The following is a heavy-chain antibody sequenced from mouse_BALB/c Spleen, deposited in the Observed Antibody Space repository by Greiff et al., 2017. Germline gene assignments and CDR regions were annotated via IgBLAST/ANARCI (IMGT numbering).Heavy chain of an antibody. D-gene: IGHD1-1*01. Sequence: VKVVESGPGLVQPSQSLSITCTVSGFSLTSYGVHWVRQSPGKGLEWLGVIWSGGSTDYNAAFISRLSISKDNSKSQVFFKMNSLQANDTAIYYCARRGDYYGSSSLYAMDYWGQGTSVTVSS. CDR2: IWSGGST. V-gene: IGHV2-2*02. J-gene: IGHJ4*01. CDR3: ARRGDYYGSSSLYAMDY. CDR1: GFSLTSYG.